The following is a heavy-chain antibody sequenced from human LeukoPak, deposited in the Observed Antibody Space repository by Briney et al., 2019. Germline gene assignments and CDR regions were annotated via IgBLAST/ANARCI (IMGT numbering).Heavy chain of an antibody. J-gene: IGHJ6*02. D-gene: IGHD1-26*01. CDR3: ARWDNYGMDV. V-gene: IGHV3-48*03. CDR1: GFTFSSYE. Sequence: PGGSLRLSCAASGFTFSSYEMNWVRQAPGKGLEWISYISSSGTTISYADSVKGRFTLSGDNARNSLYLQVNSLRAEDTAVYYCARWDNYGMDVWGQGTTVTVSS. CDR2: ISSSGTTI.